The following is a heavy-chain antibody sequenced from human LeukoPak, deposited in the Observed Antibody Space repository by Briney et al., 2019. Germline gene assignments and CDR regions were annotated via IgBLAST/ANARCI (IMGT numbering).Heavy chain of an antibody. CDR3: ARRMDSGSYNWFDH. J-gene: IGHJ5*02. V-gene: IGHV4-4*07. CDR2: IQNSDT. D-gene: IGHD1-26*01. CDR1: GGSISTYH. Sequence: SETLSLTCTVSGGSISTYHWNWIRQPAGKGLEWIGRIQNSDTNYNPSLKSRVIISVDTSKKQFSLKLSSVTAADTAVYYCARRMDSGSYNWFDHWGQGTLVTVSS.